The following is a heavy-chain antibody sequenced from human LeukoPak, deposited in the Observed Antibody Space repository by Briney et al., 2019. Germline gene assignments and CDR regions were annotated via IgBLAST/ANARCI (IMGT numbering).Heavy chain of an antibody. CDR1: GGSVSSGSYY. CDR2: IYYSGST. Sequence: SETLSLTCTVSGGSVSSGSYYWSWLRQPPGKGLEWIGYIYYSGSTKYNPSLKSRVTISIDTSKNQFSLKLSSVTAADTAIYYCAGVVGGSYSMDVWGQGTTVTVSS. CDR3: AGVVGGSYSMDV. D-gene: IGHD1-26*01. J-gene: IGHJ6*02. V-gene: IGHV4-61*01.